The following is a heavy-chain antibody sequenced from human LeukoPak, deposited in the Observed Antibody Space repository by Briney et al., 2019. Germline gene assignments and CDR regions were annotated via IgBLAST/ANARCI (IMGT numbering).Heavy chain of an antibody. CDR1: GGSIRSYY. CDR2: IHYSGST. Sequence: SETLSLTCTVSGGSIRSYYWSWIRQPPGKGLEWIGYIHYSGSTNYNPSLKSRVTMSVDTSKNQFSLELSSVTAADTAVYYCARVRTSEAGFDYWGQGTLVTVSS. J-gene: IGHJ4*02. V-gene: IGHV4-59*01. CDR3: ARVRTSEAGFDY. D-gene: IGHD6-19*01.